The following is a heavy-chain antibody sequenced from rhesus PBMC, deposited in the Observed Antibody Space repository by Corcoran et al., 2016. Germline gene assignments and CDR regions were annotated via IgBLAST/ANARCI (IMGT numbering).Heavy chain of an antibody. CDR3: AINYYGSGYYTFFDY. V-gene: IGHV5-2*01. CDR1: GHNFTNYW. D-gene: IGHD3-28*01. CDR2: IDPSDSDT. Sequence: EVQLVQSGAEVKRPGESLKISCKTSGHNFTNYWISWVRQMPGKGLDWMGAIDPSDSDTRYSPSFQGQVTISADKSISTTYLQWSSLKASDSATYYCAINYYGSGYYTFFDYWGQGVLVTVSS. J-gene: IGHJ4*01.